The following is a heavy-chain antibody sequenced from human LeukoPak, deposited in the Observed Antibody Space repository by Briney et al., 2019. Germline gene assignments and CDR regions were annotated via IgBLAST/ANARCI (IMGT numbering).Heavy chain of an antibody. CDR3: ARDWGNWDFDY. J-gene: IGHJ4*02. V-gene: IGHV3-48*03. CDR2: ISSSGFTM. D-gene: IGHD1-1*01. Sequence: EGSLRLSCAASGFTFSSYEMNWVRQAPGKGLKWISYISSSGFTMYYADSVKGRFTISRDNAKNSLYLQMNSLRAEDTAVYYCARDWGNWDFDYWGQGTLVIVSS. CDR1: GFTFSSYE.